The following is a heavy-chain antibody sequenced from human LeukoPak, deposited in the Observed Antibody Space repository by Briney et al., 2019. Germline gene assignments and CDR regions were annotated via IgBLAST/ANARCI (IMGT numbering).Heavy chain of an antibody. Sequence: SETLSLTCTVSGGSVNGYYWNWIWQAPGKGLEWIGFIHYSGLTVYSPSLQSRVSMSVDTSRNQFSLDLSSVTAADTALYYCARDPPEDEWNSLDSWGQGMLDTVSS. CDR3: ARDPPEDEWNSLDS. J-gene: IGHJ4*02. V-gene: IGHV4-59*02. CDR2: IHYSGLT. D-gene: IGHD1-7*01. CDR1: GGSVNGYY.